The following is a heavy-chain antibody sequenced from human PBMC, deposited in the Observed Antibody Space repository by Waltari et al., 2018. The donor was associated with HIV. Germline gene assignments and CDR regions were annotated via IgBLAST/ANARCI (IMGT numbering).Heavy chain of an antibody. Sequence: QLQLQESGPGLVKPSETLSLTCTVSGGSISSSSYYWGWIRQPPGKGLEWIGSIYYSGSTYYNPSLKSRVTISVDTSKNQFSLKLSSVTAADTAVYYCARHISGYCSSTSCYAVHAFDIWGQGTMVTVSS. J-gene: IGHJ3*02. CDR3: ARHISGYCSSTSCYAVHAFDI. V-gene: IGHV4-39*01. D-gene: IGHD2-2*01. CDR2: IYYSGST. CDR1: GGSISSSSYY.